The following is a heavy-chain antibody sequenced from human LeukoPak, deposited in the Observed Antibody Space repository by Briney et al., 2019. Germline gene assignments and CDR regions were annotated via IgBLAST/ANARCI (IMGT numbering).Heavy chain of an antibody. J-gene: IGHJ4*02. CDR3: ASSVYCSSTSCYFSDY. V-gene: IGHV4-34*01. CDR2: INHSGST. Sequence: SETLSLTCAVYGGSFSGYYWSWIRQPPGKGLEWIGEINHSGSTNYNPSLKSRVTKSVDTSKNQFSLKLTSVTAADTAVYYCASSVYCSSTSCYFSDYWGQGTLVTVSS. D-gene: IGHD2-2*01. CDR1: GGSFSGYY.